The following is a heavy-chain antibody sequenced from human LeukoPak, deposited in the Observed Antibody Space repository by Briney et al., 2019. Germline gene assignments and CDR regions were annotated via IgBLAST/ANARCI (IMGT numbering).Heavy chain of an antibody. CDR1: GFTFSSYG. Sequence: GRSLRLSCAASGFTFSSYGMHWVRQAPGQGLEWMGWISAYNGNTNYAQKLQGRVTMTTDTSTSTAYMELRSLRSDDTAVYYCARDRITIFGVDPEYLDHLGDYWGQGTLVTVSS. V-gene: IGHV1-18*01. J-gene: IGHJ4*02. CDR3: ARDRITIFGVDPEYLDHLGDY. D-gene: IGHD3-3*01. CDR2: ISAYNGNT.